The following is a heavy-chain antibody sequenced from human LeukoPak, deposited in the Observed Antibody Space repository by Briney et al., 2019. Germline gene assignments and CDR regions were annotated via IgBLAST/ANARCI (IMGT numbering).Heavy chain of an antibody. CDR3: ARASGWTPDY. CDR1: GFTFSSYS. Sequence: GGSLRLSCAASGFTFSSYSMNWVRQAPGKGLEWVANIKQDGSETNYADSVKGRFTMSRDNAKNSLYLQMNSLRAEDTAVYYCARASGWTPDYWGQGTLVTVSS. D-gene: IGHD6-19*01. CDR2: IKQDGSET. V-gene: IGHV3-7*01. J-gene: IGHJ4*02.